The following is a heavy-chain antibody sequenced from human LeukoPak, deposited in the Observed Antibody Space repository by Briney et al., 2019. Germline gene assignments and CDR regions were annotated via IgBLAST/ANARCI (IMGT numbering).Heavy chain of an antibody. J-gene: IGHJ6*02. V-gene: IGHV4-39*01. CDR1: GGSVSSSSYF. CDR2: IYYGGST. Sequence: SETLSLTCTVSGGSVSSSSYFWDWIRQPPGKGLEWIGTIYYGGSTYYNPSLKSRVTISADTSRNQFPLKLRSVTAADTAVYYCARTQGYCTTSSCSQYYYGMDVWGQGTTVTVSS. D-gene: IGHD2-2*01. CDR3: ARTQGYCTTSSCSQYYYGMDV.